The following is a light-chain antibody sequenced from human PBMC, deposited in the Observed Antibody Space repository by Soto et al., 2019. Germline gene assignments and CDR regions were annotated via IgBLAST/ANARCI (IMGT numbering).Light chain of an antibody. V-gene: IGLV2-14*01. Sequence: QSALTQPASVSGSPGQSITISCTGTSSDVGGYNYVSWYQQHPGKAPKILIYEVRRRPSGVSNRFSGSKSGNTASLTISGLQGEDEGDYYCSSYTGRSTDIFGTGTKVTVL. CDR3: SSYTGRSTDI. J-gene: IGLJ1*01. CDR2: EVR. CDR1: SSDVGGYNY.